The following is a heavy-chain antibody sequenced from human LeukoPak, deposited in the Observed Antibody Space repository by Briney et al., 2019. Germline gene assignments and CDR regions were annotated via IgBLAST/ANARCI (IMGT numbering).Heavy chain of an antibody. D-gene: IGHD3-22*01. Sequence: PSQTLSLTCTVSGGSISSGGYYWSWIRQHPGKGLEWIGYIYYSGSTYYNPSLKSRVTISVDTSKNQFSLKLSSVTAADTAVYYCARGEGGYFPNWFDPWGQGTLVTVSS. CDR2: IYYSGST. CDR3: ARGEGGYFPNWFDP. J-gene: IGHJ5*02. V-gene: IGHV4-31*03. CDR1: GGSISSGGYY.